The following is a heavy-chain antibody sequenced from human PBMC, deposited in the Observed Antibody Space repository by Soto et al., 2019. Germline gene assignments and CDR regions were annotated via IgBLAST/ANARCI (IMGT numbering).Heavy chain of an antibody. CDR3: ARAMRYYDILTGYPFYYYYGMDV. CDR1: GFTFSSYA. V-gene: IGHV3-30-3*01. D-gene: IGHD3-9*01. CDR2: ISYDGSNK. J-gene: IGHJ6*02. Sequence: QVQLVESGGGVVQPGRSLRLSCAASGFTFSSYAMHWVRQAPGKGLEWVAVISYDGSNKYYADSVKGRFTISRDNSKNTLYLQMNSLRAEDTAVYYCARAMRYYDILTGYPFYYYYGMDVWGQGTTVTVSS.